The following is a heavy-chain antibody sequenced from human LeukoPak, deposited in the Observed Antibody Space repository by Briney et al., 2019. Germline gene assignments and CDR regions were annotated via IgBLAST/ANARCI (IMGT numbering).Heavy chain of an antibody. V-gene: IGHV3-7*01. CDR2: IKQDRSEK. J-gene: IGHJ3*02. CDR1: GFTFTNYW. CDR3: ARDTHYYGSGSPAFDI. Sequence: SGGSPRLSCAASGFTFTNYWMSWVRQAPGKGLELVANIKQDRSEKYYVDSVKGRFTISRDNAKTSLYLQMNSLRAEDTAVYYCARDTHYYGSGSPAFDIWGQGTMVTVSS. D-gene: IGHD3-10*01.